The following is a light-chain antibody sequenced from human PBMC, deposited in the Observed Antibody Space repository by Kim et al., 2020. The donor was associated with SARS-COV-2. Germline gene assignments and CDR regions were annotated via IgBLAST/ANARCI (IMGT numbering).Light chain of an antibody. V-gene: IGKV1-5*03. Sequence: AESVGDRVTITCRASQIINTYLAWYQQKPGKAPNLLIYQASSLQIGVPSRFSGSGSGAEFTLTISSLQPDDFATYYCQHYIRFPYTFGQGTKLEI. CDR1: QIINTY. CDR3: QHYIRFPYT. CDR2: QAS. J-gene: IGKJ2*01.